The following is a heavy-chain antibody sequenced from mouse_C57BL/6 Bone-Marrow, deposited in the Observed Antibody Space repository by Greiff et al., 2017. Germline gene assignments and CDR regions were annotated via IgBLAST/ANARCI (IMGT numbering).Heavy chain of an antibody. V-gene: IGHV5-6*02. CDR2: ISSGGSYN. J-gene: IGHJ4*01. Sequence: EVKLVESGGDLVQPGGSLKLSCAATGFTFSSYGMSWVRQTPDKRLEWVATISSGGSYNYYPDSVKGRFTISRDNAKNTLYLQMSSLKSEDTAMYYCASPSVVAHYYAMDYWGQGTSVTVSS. CDR1: GFTFSSYG. D-gene: IGHD1-1*01. CDR3: ASPSVVAHYYAMDY.